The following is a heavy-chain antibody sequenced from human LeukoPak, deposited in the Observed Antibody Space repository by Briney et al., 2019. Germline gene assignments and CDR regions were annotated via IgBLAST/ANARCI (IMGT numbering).Heavy chain of an antibody. Sequence: ASVKVSCKASGFTFTNYNMHWVRQAPGQGLEWMGIINPSGGSTNYAQNFQARVTMTRDTSTSTAYMELRSLRSDDTAVYYCARFSRYDYLAAYDFDYWGQGTLVTVSS. V-gene: IGHV1-46*01. CDR2: INPSGGST. J-gene: IGHJ4*02. CDR1: GFTFTNYN. CDR3: ARFSRYDYLAAYDFDY. D-gene: IGHD3-16*01.